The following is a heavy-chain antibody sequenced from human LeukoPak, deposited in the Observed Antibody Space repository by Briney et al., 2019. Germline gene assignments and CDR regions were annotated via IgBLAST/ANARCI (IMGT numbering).Heavy chain of an antibody. Sequence: GGSLRLSCAASGFPFSSYGRHWVRQAPGKGLEMVPGISYDGSNKYYADSVKGRFTISRDNSKNTLYLHMNSLRAGDTAVYYCAIHEVNYYGSGSYYNDYWGQGTLVTVSS. CDR3: AIHEVNYYGSGSYYNDY. V-gene: IGHV3-30*03. CDR1: GFPFSSYG. J-gene: IGHJ4*02. D-gene: IGHD3-10*01. CDR2: ISYDGSNK.